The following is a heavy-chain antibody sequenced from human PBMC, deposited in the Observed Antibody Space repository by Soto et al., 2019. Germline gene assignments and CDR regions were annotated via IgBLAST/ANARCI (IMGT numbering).Heavy chain of an antibody. CDR2: IYYSGST. V-gene: IGHV4-59*04. J-gene: IGHJ6*02. D-gene: IGHD4-17*01. CDR3: ARHLDYGDYVDYYYGMDV. Sequence: SETLSLTCTVSGGSISSYYWSWIRQPPGKGLEWIGYIYYSGSTYYNPSLKSRVTISVDTSKNQFSLKLSSVTAADTAVYYCARHLDYGDYVDYYYGMDVWGQGTTVTVSS. CDR1: GGSISSYY.